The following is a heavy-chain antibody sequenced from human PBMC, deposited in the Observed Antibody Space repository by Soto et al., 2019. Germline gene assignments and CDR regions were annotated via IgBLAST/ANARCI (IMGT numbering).Heavy chain of an antibody. D-gene: IGHD2-21*02. CDR3: ARDMVYCGGDCYSKDAFDI. CDR2: ISSSSSTI. CDR1: GFTFSSYS. Sequence: GGSLRHSCAASGFTFSSYSMNWVRQAPGKGLEWVSYISSSSSTIYYADSVKGRFTISRDNAKNSLYLQMNSLRDEDTAVYYCARDMVYCGGDCYSKDAFDIWGQGTMVTVSS. V-gene: IGHV3-48*02. J-gene: IGHJ3*02.